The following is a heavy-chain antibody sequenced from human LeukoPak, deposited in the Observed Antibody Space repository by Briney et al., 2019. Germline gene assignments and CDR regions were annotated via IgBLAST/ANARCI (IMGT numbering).Heavy chain of an antibody. J-gene: IGHJ6*02. CDR1: GGTFSSYA. V-gene: IGHV1-69*13. CDR3: ARGPGHHYYYGMDV. CDR2: IIPIFGTA. Sequence: ASVKVSCKASGGTFSSYAISWVRQAPGQGLEWMGGIIPIFGTANYAQKFQGRVTITADESTSTAYMELSSLRSEDTAVYYCARGPGHHYYYGMDVWGQGTTVTVSS.